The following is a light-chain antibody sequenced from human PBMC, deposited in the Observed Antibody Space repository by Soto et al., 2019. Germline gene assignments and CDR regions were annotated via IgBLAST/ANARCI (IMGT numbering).Light chain of an antibody. CDR2: KAS. CDR1: QSISSW. J-gene: IGKJ2*01. CDR3: QQYNRYYT. Sequence: DIPMTQSPSTLSASVGDRVTITCRASQSISSWLAWYQQKPGKAPKLLIYKASSLESGVPSRFSGSGSGTEFTLTINSLQPDDFATYYCQQYNRYYTFGQGTKLEIK. V-gene: IGKV1-5*03.